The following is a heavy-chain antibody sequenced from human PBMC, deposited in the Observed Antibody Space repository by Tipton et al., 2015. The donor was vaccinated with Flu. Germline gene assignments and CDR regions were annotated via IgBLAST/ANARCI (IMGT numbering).Heavy chain of an antibody. V-gene: IGHV4-59*01. J-gene: IGHJ5*02. CDR3: ARISFRGDFWSGYYWFGP. CDR1: GGSISSYY. Sequence: TLSLTCTVSGGSISSYYWSWIRQPPGKGLEWIGYIYYSGSTNYNPSLKSRVTISVDTSKNQFSLKLSSVTAADTAVYYCARISFRGDFWSGYYWFGPWGQGTLVTVSS. CDR2: IYYSGST. D-gene: IGHD3-3*01.